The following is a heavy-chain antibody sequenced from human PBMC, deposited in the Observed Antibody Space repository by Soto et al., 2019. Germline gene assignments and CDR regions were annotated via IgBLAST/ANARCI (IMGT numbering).Heavy chain of an antibody. D-gene: IGHD3-10*02. CDR3: AHSPRITMYDY. Sequence: QITLKESGPTLVKHTQTLTLTCTFSGFSLSTNGVGVGWIRQPPGKALEWLVLIYWDDDKRYSPALKSRLTITKDTSKNRVVLTMTNMDPVDTATYYCAHSPRITMYDYWGQGTLVTVSS. CDR2: IYWDDDK. V-gene: IGHV2-5*02. CDR1: GFSLSTNGVG. J-gene: IGHJ4*02.